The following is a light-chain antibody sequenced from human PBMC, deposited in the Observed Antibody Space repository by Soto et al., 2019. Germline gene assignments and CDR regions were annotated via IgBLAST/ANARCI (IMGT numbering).Light chain of an antibody. Sequence: EIVLTQSPATLSLSPGERATLSCRASQSVSSYLAWYQQKPGQAPRLLIYDASNRATGIPARFSGSGSGTVFTLTISSLEPEDCSVYYCQQRSNWTFGQGTKVEIK. CDR3: QQRSNWT. CDR1: QSVSSY. J-gene: IGKJ1*01. CDR2: DAS. V-gene: IGKV3-11*01.